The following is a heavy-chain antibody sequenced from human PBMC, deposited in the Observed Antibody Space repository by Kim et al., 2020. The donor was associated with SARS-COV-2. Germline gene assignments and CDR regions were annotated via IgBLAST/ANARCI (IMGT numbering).Heavy chain of an antibody. Sequence: SETLSLTCTVTGGPISSYYWSWIRQPPGKGLEWIGYIEYSGSTNYNPSLKSRVTISVDTSKNQFSLKLSSVTAADTAVYYCARDPGGVLYGMDVWGQGTT. D-gene: IGHD2-8*02. J-gene: IGHJ6*02. CDR3: ARDPGGVLYGMDV. V-gene: IGHV4-59*01. CDR2: IEYSGST. CDR1: GGPISSYY.